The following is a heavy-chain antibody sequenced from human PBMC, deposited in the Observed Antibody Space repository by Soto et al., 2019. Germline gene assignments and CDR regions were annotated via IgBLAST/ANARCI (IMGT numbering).Heavy chain of an antibody. D-gene: IGHD3-22*01. J-gene: IGHJ4*02. V-gene: IGHV3-30-3*01. CDR1: GFTFSSYA. CDR2: ISYDGSNK. Sequence: QVQLVESGGGVVQPGRSLRLSCAASGFTFSSYAMHWVRQAPGKGLEWVAVISYDGSNKYYADSVKGRFTISRDNSKNTLYLQMNSVRAEDTAVYYCARGRDYYESSGYPPYYFDYWGQGTLVTVSS. CDR3: ARGRDYYESSGYPPYYFDY.